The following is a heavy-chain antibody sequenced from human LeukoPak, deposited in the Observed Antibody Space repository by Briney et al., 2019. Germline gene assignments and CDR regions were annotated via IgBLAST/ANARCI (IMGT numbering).Heavy chain of an antibody. CDR2: IYYSGST. Sequence: SETLSLTCAVYGGSFSGYYWGWIRQPPGKGLEWIGSIYYSGSTYYNPSLKSRVTISVDTSKNQFSLKLSSVTAADTAVYYCARLGTLYDFWSGYLEPTQNFDYWGQGTLVTVSS. V-gene: IGHV4-39*01. J-gene: IGHJ4*02. CDR1: GGSFSGYY. D-gene: IGHD3-3*01. CDR3: ARLGTLYDFWSGYLEPTQNFDY.